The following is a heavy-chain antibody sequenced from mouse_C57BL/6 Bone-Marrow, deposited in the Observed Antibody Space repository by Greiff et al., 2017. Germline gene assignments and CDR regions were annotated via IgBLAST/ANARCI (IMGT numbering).Heavy chain of an antibody. J-gene: IGHJ2*01. V-gene: IGHV1-19*01. D-gene: IGHD1-1*02. CDR1: GYTFTDYY. CDR3: ARSRWFDY. CDR2: INPYNGGT. Sequence: EVKLVESGPVLVKPGASVKMSCKASGYTFTDYYMNWVKQSHGKSLEWIGVINPYNGGTSYNQKFKGKATLTVDKSSSTAYMELNSLTSEDSAVYYCARSRWFDYWGQGTTLTVSS.